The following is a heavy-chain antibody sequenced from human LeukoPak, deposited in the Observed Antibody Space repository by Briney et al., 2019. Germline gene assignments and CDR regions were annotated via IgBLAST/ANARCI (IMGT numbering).Heavy chain of an antibody. CDR1: GFTFSSYA. Sequence: GGSLRLSCAASGFTFSSYAMHWVRQAPGKGLEWVAVISYDGSNKYYADSVKGRFTISRDNSKNTLYLQMNSLRAEDTAVYYCARDSGRGYIDYWGQGTLVTVSS. CDR3: ARDSGRGYIDY. J-gene: IGHJ4*02. V-gene: IGHV3-30-3*01. CDR2: ISYDGSNK. D-gene: IGHD3-10*01.